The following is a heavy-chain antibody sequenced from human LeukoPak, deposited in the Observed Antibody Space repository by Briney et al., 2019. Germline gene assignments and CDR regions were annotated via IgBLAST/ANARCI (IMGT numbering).Heavy chain of an antibody. CDR1: GFTFSSYA. V-gene: IGHV3-30-3*01. D-gene: IGHD3-22*01. J-gene: IGHJ4*02. Sequence: PWGSLRLSCAASGFTFSSYAMHWVRQAPGKGLEWVAVISYDGSNKYYADSVKGRFTISRDNSKNTLYLQMNSLRAEDTAVYYCARGHYYDSSGTPLYYFDYWGQGTLVTVSS. CDR3: ARGHYYDSSGTPLYYFDY. CDR2: ISYDGSNK.